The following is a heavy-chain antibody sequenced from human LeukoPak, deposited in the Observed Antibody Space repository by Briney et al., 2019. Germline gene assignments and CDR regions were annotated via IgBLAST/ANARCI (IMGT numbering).Heavy chain of an antibody. CDR1: GFTFSRYA. D-gene: IGHD6-13*01. J-gene: IGHJ4*02. V-gene: IGHV3-23*01. CDR3: ARDRDPSIAAAYYDY. Sequence: GGSLRLSCAASGFTFSRYAMSWVRQAPGKGLEWVSAVSGSGGSTYYADSVKGLFTISRDNAKNSLYLQMNSLRAEDTAVYYCARDRDPSIAAAYYDYWGQGTLVTVSS. CDR2: VSGSGGST.